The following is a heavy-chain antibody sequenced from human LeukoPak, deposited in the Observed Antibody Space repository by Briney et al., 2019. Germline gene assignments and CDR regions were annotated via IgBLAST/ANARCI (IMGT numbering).Heavy chain of an antibody. J-gene: IGHJ6*03. CDR1: GGSISSSSYY. V-gene: IGHV4-61*05. CDR2: IYYSGST. D-gene: IGHD6-13*01. Sequence: PSETLSLTCTVSGGSISSSSYYWGWIRQPPGKGLEWIGYIYYSGSTNYNPSLKSRVTISVDTSKNQFSLKLSSVTAADTAVYYCARTTEAHSWRTRYYDYYMDVWGKGTTVTVSS. CDR3: ARTTEAHSWRTRYYDYYMDV.